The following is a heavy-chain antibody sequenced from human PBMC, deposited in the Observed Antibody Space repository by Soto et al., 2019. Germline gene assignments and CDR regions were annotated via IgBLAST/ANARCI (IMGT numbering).Heavy chain of an antibody. V-gene: IGHV3-48*02. CDR3: ARAQEDTYGYFDS. J-gene: IGHJ4*02. D-gene: IGHD5-18*01. Sequence: GGSLRLSCVASGFTFKTYSMNWVRQAPGKGLVWVSYISSSSSTIYYTDSVKGRFTISRDNAKNSLYLQMNSLRDEDTAVYYCARAQEDTYGYFDSWGQGTLVTVSS. CDR1: GFTFKTYS. CDR2: ISSSSSTI.